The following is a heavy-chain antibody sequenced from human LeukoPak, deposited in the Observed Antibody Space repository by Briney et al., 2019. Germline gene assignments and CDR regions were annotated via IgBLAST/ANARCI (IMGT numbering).Heavy chain of an antibody. V-gene: IGHV1-69*13. J-gene: IGHJ4*02. CDR1: GGTFSSYG. CDR2: IIPIFGTA. Sequence: WASVKVSCKASGGTFSSYGVSWVRQAPGQGLEWMGGIIPIFGTANYAQKFQGRVTITADESTSTAYMKLSILRSEDTAVYYCARDHSSGLYYFDYWGQGTLVTVSS. CDR3: ARDHSSGLYYFDY. D-gene: IGHD6-19*01.